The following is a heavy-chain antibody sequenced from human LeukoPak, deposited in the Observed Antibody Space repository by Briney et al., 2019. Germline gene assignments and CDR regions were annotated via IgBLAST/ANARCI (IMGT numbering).Heavy chain of an antibody. J-gene: IGHJ4*02. V-gene: IGHV3-15*01. Sequence: PGGSLRLSCAASGFTFSNAWMSWARQAPGKGLEWVGRIKSKTDGGTTDYAALVKGRFTISRDDSKNTLYLRMNSLKTEDTAVYYCTTAGPHESFDNWGQGTLVTVSS. CDR2: IKSKTDGGTT. CDR1: GFTFSNAW. CDR3: TTAGPHESFDN.